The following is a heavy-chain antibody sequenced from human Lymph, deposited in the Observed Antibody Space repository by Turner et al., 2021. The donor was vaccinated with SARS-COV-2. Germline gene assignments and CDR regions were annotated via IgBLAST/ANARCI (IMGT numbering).Heavy chain of an antibody. V-gene: IGHV3-48*02. CDR3: ARDRGGYGAYYYGMDV. Sequence: EVQLVASGGGLVQPGGCLRLSCAASGFTFSSYSMNWVRQAPGKGLEWVSYISISSSTIYYADSVKGRFTISRDNAKNSLYLQMNSLRDEDTAVYYCARDRGGYGAYYYGMDVWGQGTTVTVSS. CDR2: ISISSSTI. D-gene: IGHD2-15*01. J-gene: IGHJ6*02. CDR1: GFTFSSYS.